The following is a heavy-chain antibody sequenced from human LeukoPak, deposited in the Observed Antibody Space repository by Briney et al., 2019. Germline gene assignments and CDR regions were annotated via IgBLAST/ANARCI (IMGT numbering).Heavy chain of an antibody. CDR3: AREPRITMVRGTDAFDI. Sequence: SETLSLTCTVSGGSISSSSFYWGWIRQPPGKGLECIGSIYYSGRTYYNPSLKSRVTISVDTSKNQFSLKLSSMTAADTAVYYCAREPRITMVRGTDAFDIWGQGTMVTVSS. J-gene: IGHJ3*02. CDR2: IYYSGRT. CDR1: GGSISSSSFY. V-gene: IGHV4-39*07. D-gene: IGHD3-10*01.